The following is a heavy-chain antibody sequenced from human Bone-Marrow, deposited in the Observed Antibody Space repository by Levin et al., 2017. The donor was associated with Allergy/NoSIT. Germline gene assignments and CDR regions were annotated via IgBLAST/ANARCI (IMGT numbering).Heavy chain of an antibody. V-gene: IGHV1-18*01. CDR3: ARDRWDSNYFWSGYHWSDP. J-gene: IGHJ5*02. CDR1: GYTFTSYA. D-gene: IGHD3-3*01. Sequence: ASVKVSCKASGYTFTSYAMTWVRQAPGQGLEWLGWISAYNITPKYAQKFQGRVTMTTDTSTGTAYMELRSLQSDDTAVYYCARDRWDSNYFWSGYHWSDPSGQGTLVTVSS. CDR2: ISAYNITP.